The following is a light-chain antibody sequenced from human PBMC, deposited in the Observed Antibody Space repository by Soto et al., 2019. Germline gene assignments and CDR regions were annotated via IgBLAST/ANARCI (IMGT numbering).Light chain of an antibody. CDR2: AAS. J-gene: IGKJ4*01. V-gene: IGKV1-39*01. Sequence: DIQMTQSPSSLSASVGDRVTITCRASRSISNYLNWYQHKPGKAPKLLIYAASRLHSGVPSRFSGSGSETDFTLTIITLQPEDFATYYCQQSYSTPPTFGGGTKVDIK. CDR1: RSISNY. CDR3: QQSYSTPPT.